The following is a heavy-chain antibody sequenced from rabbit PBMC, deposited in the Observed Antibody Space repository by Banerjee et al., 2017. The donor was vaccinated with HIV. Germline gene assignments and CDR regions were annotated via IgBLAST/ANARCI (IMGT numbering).Heavy chain of an antibody. Sequence: QEQLEESGGDLVKPEGSLTLTCTASGFDFGSSYYMCWVRQAPGKGLEWIGCISAGSSGTTYYASWAKGRFTTSKTSSTTVTLQMTSLTAADTATYFCARDLAGVIGWNFNLWGPGTLVTVS. D-gene: IGHD4-1*01. J-gene: IGHJ4*01. V-gene: IGHV1S45*01. CDR1: GFDFGSSYY. CDR2: ISAGSSGTT. CDR3: ARDLAGVIGWNFNL.